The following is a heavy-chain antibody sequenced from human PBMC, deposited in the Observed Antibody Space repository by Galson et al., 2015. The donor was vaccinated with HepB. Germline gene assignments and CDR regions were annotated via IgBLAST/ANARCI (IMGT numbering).Heavy chain of an antibody. D-gene: IGHD3-16*01. CDR2: IRSKANSYAT. CDR1: GFTFSGSA. CDR3: TRSTRWGTPANYYYYYGMDV. J-gene: IGHJ6*02. V-gene: IGHV3-73*01. Sequence: SLRLSCAASGFTFSGSAMHRVRQASGKGLEWVGRIRSKANSYATAYAASVKGRFTISRDDSKNTAYLQMNSLKTEDTAVYYCTRSTRWGTPANYYYYYGMDVWGQGTTVTVSS.